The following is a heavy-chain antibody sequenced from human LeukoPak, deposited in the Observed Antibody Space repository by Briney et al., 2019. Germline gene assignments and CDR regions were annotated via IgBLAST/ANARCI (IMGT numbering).Heavy chain of an antibody. V-gene: IGHV1-18*01. CDR1: GYTFTSYG. J-gene: IGHJ6*03. D-gene: IGHD3-10*01. Sequence: ASVKVSCKASGYTFTSYGINWVRQAPGQGLEWMGWISAYNGDTNYAQKLQGRVTMTTDTSTSTAYMELRSLRSDDTAVYYCAREPRFVQYYYYMDVWGKGTTVTISS. CDR3: AREPRFVQYYYYMDV. CDR2: ISAYNGDT.